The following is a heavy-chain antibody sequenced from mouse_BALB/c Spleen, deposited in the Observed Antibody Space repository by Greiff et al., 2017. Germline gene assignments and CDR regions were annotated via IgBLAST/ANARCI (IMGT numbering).Heavy chain of an antibody. CDR1: GYTFTSYW. CDR3: ARGGTGTAY. V-gene: IGHV1-87*01. J-gene: IGHJ3*01. D-gene: IGHD4-1*01. CDR2: IYPGDGDT. Sequence: QVQLQQSGAELARPGASVKLSCKASGYTFTSYWMQWVKQRPGQGLEWIGAIYPGDGDTRYTQKFKGKATLTADKSSSTAYMQLSSLASEDSAVYYCARGGTGTAYWGQGTLVTVSA.